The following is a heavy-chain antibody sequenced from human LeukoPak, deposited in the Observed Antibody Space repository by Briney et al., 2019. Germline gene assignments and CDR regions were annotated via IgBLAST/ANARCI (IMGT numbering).Heavy chain of an antibody. V-gene: IGHV3-7*01. CDR3: ARYCTFRTCSGTKFDS. CDR2: IKQDGSEK. Sequence: GGSLRLSCAASGFTFSSYWMSWVRQAPGKGLEWVANIKQDGSEKYFVDSVKGRFTISRDNAKNSLYLQMNSLRAEDSAVYHCARYCTFRTCSGTKFDSWGQGTLVTVSS. J-gene: IGHJ4*02. CDR1: GFTFSSYW. D-gene: IGHD1-1*01.